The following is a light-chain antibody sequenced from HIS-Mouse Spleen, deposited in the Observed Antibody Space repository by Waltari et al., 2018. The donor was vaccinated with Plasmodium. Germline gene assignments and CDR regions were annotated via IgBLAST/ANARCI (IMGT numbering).Light chain of an antibody. J-gene: IGKJ3*01. CDR2: GAS. Sequence: EIVMTQSPATLSVSPGDRATLSCRASLSVSSNLAWYKQKPGQAPMLRIYGASTRATGTPARCSGSGSGTEFTHTISSLQSEDFAVYYCEQYNNLSCTFGAGTKVDIK. CDR1: LSVSSN. CDR3: EQYNNLSCT. V-gene: IGKV3-15*01.